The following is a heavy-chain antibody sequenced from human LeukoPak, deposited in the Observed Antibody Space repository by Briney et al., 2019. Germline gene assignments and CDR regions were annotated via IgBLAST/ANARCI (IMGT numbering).Heavy chain of an antibody. D-gene: IGHD6-13*01. J-gene: IGHJ4*02. V-gene: IGHV1-18*01. CDR3: ARDRRGIAAAPYYFDY. CDR2: ISAYNGNT. CDR1: GYTFTSYG. Sequence: ASVKVSCKASGYTFTSYGISWVRQAPGQGLGWMGWISAYNGNTNYAQKLQGRVTMTTDTSTSTACMELRSLRSDDTAVYYCARDRRGIAAAPYYFDYWGQGTLVTVSS.